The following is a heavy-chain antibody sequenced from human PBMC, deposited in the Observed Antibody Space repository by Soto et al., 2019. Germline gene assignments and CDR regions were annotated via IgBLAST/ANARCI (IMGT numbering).Heavy chain of an antibody. CDR2: INTAGTT. J-gene: IGHJ5*02. V-gene: IGHV3-23*01. CDR1: GFTFSTYA. CDR3: ARDWFDES. D-gene: IGHD3-9*01. Sequence: EVQLLESGGGLVQPGGSLTLSCAASGFTFSTYAMTWVRQAPGKGLDWVSAINTAGTTDYADSVKGRFTISRDNAKNILFLQMNGLRVDDTAVYYCARDWFDESWGQGTLVNVSS.